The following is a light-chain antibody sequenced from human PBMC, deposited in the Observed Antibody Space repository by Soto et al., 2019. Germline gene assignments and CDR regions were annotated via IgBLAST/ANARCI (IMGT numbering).Light chain of an antibody. J-gene: IGKJ1*01. CDR3: QQPTKWRT. CDR1: QSVSSSY. CDR2: DAS. V-gene: IGKV3D-20*02. Sequence: EIVFTQSPGTLSLSPGERATLSCRASQSVSSSYLAWYQQKPGQAPSLLIYDASNRATGIPARFSGSGSGTDFTLTISSLEPEDFAVYYCQQPTKWRTFGQGTKV.